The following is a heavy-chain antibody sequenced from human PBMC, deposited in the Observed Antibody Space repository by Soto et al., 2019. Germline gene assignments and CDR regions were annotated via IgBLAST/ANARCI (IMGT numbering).Heavy chain of an antibody. D-gene: IGHD3-9*01. CDR3: AADSDWEKDY. CDR1: GFTFTNSA. J-gene: IGHJ4*02. V-gene: IGHV1-58*01. Sequence: GASWKFSCKSSGFTFTNSAVQWVRQARGQRLEWMGWIVIGSGKTDYAQKFQERITFTRDMSTSTAYMELSSLRSEDTAVYYCAADSDWEKDYWGQGTPVTVSS. CDR2: IVIGSGKT.